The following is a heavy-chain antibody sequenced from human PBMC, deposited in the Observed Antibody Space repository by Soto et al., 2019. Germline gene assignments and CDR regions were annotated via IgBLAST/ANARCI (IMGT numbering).Heavy chain of an antibody. CDR3: ARDADFWSGSQVLTTWFDP. V-gene: IGHV1-18*01. D-gene: IGHD3-3*01. Sequence: QVQLVQSVAEVKKPGASVKFSCKASGYTFTSYGISWLRQSPGQGLEWMGWISGDNGNRNYAQKFQGRVTMTTDTSTSTAYMALMSLRYDDTAVYYCARDADFWSGSQVLTTWFDPWSQGTLVTVSS. J-gene: IGHJ5*02. CDR1: GYTFTSYG. CDR2: ISGDNGNR.